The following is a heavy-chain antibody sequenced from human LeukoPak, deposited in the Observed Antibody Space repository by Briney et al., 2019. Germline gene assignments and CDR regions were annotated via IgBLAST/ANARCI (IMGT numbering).Heavy chain of an antibody. J-gene: IGHJ4*02. D-gene: IGHD3-22*01. CDR1: GFTFSSYE. V-gene: IGHV3-48*03. CDR2: ISSSVSTI. CDR3: ARERGLAYYYDSSGNAFDY. Sequence: GGCPRLSCAASGFTFSSYEMNWVRQAPGKGLEWVSYISSSVSTIYYADSVKGRFTISRDNAKNSLYLQMNSLRAEDTAVYYCARERGLAYYYDSSGNAFDYWGQRTLVTPSS.